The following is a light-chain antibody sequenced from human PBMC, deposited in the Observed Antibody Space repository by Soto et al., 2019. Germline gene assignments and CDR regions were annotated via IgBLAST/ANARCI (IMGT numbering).Light chain of an antibody. J-gene: IGKJ1*01. CDR3: QQYRNWPRT. CDR2: GAS. V-gene: IGKV3-15*01. Sequence: EIGLTQSPGTLSLSPGGRATLSCRASQSVSRNYVAWYQQKPGQAPRLLIYGASTKATDMPGRFSGRGSGTEFTLTINNLQSEDFAVYYCQQYRNWPRTFGQGTKVDIK. CDR1: QSVSRN.